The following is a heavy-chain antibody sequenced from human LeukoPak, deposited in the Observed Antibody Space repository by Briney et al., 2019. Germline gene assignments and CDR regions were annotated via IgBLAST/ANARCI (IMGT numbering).Heavy chain of an antibody. Sequence: SETLSLTCTVSGYSISSGYYWGWIRQPPGKGLEWIGSIFHSGSTYYNPSLKSRVTISLDTSKHQFSLKLTSLTATDTAVYYCARSGLRGYSGSGSYDYWGQGTLVTVSS. V-gene: IGHV4-38-2*02. D-gene: IGHD3-10*01. CDR1: GYSISSGYY. CDR3: ARSGLRGYSGSGSYDY. CDR2: IFHSGST. J-gene: IGHJ4*02.